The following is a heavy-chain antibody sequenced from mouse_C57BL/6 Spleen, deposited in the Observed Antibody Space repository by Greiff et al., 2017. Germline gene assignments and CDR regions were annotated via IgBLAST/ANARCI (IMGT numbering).Heavy chain of an antibody. D-gene: IGHD3-2*02. CDR3: ARALGFVDY. V-gene: IGHV1-82*01. Sequence: VQLQQSGPELVKPGDSGKISCKVSGYAFRSPWLNWVKQRPGKGFEWIGRIYPGDGDTNYNGKFKGKATLTADKPSSTASMQLSSLTSEDSAVYFCARALGFVDYWGQGTTLTVSS. CDR1: GYAFRSPW. CDR2: IYPGDGDT. J-gene: IGHJ2*01.